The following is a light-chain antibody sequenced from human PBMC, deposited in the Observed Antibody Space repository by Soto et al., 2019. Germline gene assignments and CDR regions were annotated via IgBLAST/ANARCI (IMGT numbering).Light chain of an antibody. J-gene: IGLJ1*01. Sequence: QSVLTQPASVSGSPGQSITISCTGTTSDVGSYDLVSWYQQHPGKAPKIMIYEVSKRPSGDSNRYSGSKSGNTASLTISGLQAEDEADYYCCSYAGSRSPYVFATGTKLTVL. V-gene: IGLV2-23*02. CDR3: CSYAGSRSPYV. CDR1: TSDVGSYDL. CDR2: EVS.